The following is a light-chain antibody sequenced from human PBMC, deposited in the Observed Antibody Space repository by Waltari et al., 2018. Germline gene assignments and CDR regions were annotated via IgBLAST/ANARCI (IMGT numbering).Light chain of an antibody. CDR2: DIC. CDR3: HQRGGWPST. CDR1: QIVSGN. J-gene: IGKJ1*01. Sequence: EIVLTQSPVTLSLSPGERATLTCRADQIVSGNLPWNQPKPGKAPRLLIYDICNRATGIPARFSGSGSGTDFTLTISSLEPEDFATYYCHQRGGWPSTFGQGTRVEIK. V-gene: IGKV3-11*01.